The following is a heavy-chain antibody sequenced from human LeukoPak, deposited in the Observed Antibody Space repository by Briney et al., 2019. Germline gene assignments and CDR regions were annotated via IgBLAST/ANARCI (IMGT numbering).Heavy chain of an antibody. D-gene: IGHD6-13*01. CDR2: IYYSGST. CDR3: ARDSDGSSCPDY. CDR1: GGSSSSYY. Sequence: PSETLSLTCTVSGGSSSSYYWSWLRQPPGKGLEWIGYIYYSGSTNYNPSLKSRVTISVDTSKNQFSLKLSSVTAADTAVYYCARDSDGSSCPDYWGQGTLVTVSS. V-gene: IGHV4-59*01. J-gene: IGHJ4*02.